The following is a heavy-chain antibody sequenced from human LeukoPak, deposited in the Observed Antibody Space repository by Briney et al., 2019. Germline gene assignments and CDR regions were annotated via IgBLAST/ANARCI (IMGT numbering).Heavy chain of an antibody. CDR1: GFTFSTYA. J-gene: IGHJ4*02. D-gene: IGHD2-2*01. V-gene: IGHV3-23*01. CDR2: ISGGGDNT. Sequence: GGSLRLPCAASGFTFSTYAMAWVRQAPGKGLEWVSSISGGGDNTYYADSVKGRLIISRDNSKNTLHLQMNSLRAEDTAVYYCAKGLDLVVPAAAYYFDYWGQGTLVTVSS. CDR3: AKGLDLVVPAAAYYFDY.